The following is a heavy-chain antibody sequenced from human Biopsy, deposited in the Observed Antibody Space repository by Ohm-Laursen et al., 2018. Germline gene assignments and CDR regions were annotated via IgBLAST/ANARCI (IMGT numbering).Heavy chain of an antibody. CDR3: AKEVFSAVGTSGFDP. Sequence: GSLRLSCAASGFTFSSHAMSWARQAPGKGLECVSVINGSGGSTYYADPVKGRFTISRDNSKKTVYLQMKSLRAEDTAVYYCAKEVFSAVGTSGFDPWGQGTLVTVSS. J-gene: IGHJ5*02. CDR1: GFTFSSHA. V-gene: IGHV3-23*01. D-gene: IGHD1/OR15-1a*01. CDR2: INGSGGST.